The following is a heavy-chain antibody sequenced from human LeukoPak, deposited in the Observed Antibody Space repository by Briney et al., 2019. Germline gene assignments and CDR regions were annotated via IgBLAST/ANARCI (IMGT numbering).Heavy chain of an antibody. V-gene: IGHV3-21*01. CDR2: ISSGGSYI. CDR1: GFTFSNYY. J-gene: IGHJ4*02. CDR3: ASGSTATALPLRN. D-gene: IGHD2-21*01. Sequence: GGSLRLSCAASGFTFSNYYMNWVRQAPGKGLEWVSSISSGGSYIFYADSVKGRFTISRDNAKNSLSLQMNSLRDEDTAVYYCASGSTATALPLRNWGQGTLVTVSS.